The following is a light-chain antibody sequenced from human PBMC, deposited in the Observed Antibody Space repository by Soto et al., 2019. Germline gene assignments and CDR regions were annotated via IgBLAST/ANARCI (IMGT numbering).Light chain of an antibody. CDR2: EVN. Sequence: QSVLTQPPSASGSPGQSVTISCTGTSSDVGGYDYVSWYQQHPGKAPELIIYEVNKRPSGVPDRFSGSKSGNTASLTVSGLQAEDEADYYCNSYTGSNNFVVFGNGTKVTVL. CDR1: SSDVGGYDY. CDR3: NSYTGSNNFVV. V-gene: IGLV2-8*01. J-gene: IGLJ1*01.